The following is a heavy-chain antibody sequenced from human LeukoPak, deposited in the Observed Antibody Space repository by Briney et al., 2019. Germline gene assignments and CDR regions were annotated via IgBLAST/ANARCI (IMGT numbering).Heavy chain of an antibody. CDR1: GGSFSGYY. D-gene: IGHD1-26*01. CDR3: ARHPKWELLARFDY. Sequence: PSETLSLTCAVYGGSFSGYYWSWIRQPPGKGLERIGEINHSGSTNYNPSLKSRVTISVDTSKNQFSLKLSSVTAADTAVYYCARHPKWELLARFDYWGQGTLVTVSS. V-gene: IGHV4-34*01. CDR2: INHSGST. J-gene: IGHJ4*02.